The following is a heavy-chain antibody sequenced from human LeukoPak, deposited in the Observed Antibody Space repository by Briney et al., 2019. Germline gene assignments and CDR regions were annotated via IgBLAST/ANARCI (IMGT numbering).Heavy chain of an antibody. V-gene: IGHV3-66*04. CDR1: GFTVSSNY. D-gene: IGHD6-6*01. CDR3: ARHRSSWLIDY. Sequence: PGGSLRLSCAASGFTVSSNYMSWVRQAPGKGLEWVSVIYSAGSTYYADSVKGRFTLSRDNSKNTLYLQMNSLRAEDTAVYYCARHRSSWLIDYWGRGTLVTVSS. J-gene: IGHJ4*02. CDR2: IYSAGST.